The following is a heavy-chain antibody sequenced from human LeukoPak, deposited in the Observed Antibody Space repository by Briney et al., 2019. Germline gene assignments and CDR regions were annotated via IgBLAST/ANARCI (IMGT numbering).Heavy chain of an antibody. CDR1: GYTFTGYY. CDR3: ARNRPGGWEPLEYYYYGMDV. V-gene: IGHV1-2*02. J-gene: IGHJ6*02. CDR2: INPNSGGT. D-gene: IGHD1-26*01. Sequence: ASVKVSCKASGYTFTGYYMHWVRQAPGQGLEWMGWINPNSGGTNYAQKFQGRVTMTRDTSISTAYMELSRLRSDDTAVYYCARNRPGGWEPLEYYYYGMDVWGQGTTVTVSS.